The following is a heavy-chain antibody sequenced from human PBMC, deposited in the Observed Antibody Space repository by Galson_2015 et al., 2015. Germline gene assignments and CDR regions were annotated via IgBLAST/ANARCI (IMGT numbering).Heavy chain of an antibody. CDR1: GFTFSSYA. CDR2: VSGSGYSS. D-gene: IGHD4-11*01. J-gene: IGHJ4*02. V-gene: IGHV3-23*01. CDR3: AKETRLAVTTGDIDY. Sequence: SLRLSCAASGFTFSSYAMSWVRQAPGKGLEWVSGVSGSGYSSYYADSVKGRFTISRDNSKNTLFLQMNSLRAEDTAIYYCAKETRLAVTTGDIDYWGLGTLATVSS.